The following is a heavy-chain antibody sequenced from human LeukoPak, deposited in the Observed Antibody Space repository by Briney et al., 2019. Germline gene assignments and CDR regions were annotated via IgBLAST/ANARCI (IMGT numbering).Heavy chain of an antibody. CDR2: IYTSGST. V-gene: IGHV4-4*07. CDR1: GGSISSYY. D-gene: IGHD1-26*01. J-gene: IGHJ5*02. Sequence: SETLSLTCTVSGGSISSYYWSWIRQPAGKGPEWIGRIYTSGSTNYNPSLKSRVTMSVDTSKNQFSLKLSSVTAADTAVYYCARENSGSYPGNWFDPWGQGTLITVSS. CDR3: ARENSGSYPGNWFDP.